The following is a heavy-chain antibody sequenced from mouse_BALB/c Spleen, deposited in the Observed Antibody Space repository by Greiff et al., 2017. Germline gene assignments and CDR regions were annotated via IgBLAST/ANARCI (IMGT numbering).Heavy chain of an antibody. CDR1: GYAFSSYW. Sequence: QVQLQQSGAELVRPGSSVKISCKASGYAFSSYWMNWVKQRPGQGLEWIGQIYPGDGDTNYNGKFKGKATLTADKSSSTAYMQLSSLTSEDSAVYFCARCITTSYFDVWGAGTTVTVSS. J-gene: IGHJ1*01. CDR3: ARCITTSYFDV. CDR2: IYPGDGDT. D-gene: IGHD1-1*01. V-gene: IGHV1-80*01.